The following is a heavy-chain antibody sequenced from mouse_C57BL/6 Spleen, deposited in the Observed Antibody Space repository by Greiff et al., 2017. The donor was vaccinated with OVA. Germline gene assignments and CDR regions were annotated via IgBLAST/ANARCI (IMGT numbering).Heavy chain of an antibody. CDR1: GFTFSDYG. CDR2: ISSGSSTI. J-gene: IGHJ3*01. D-gene: IGHD2-4*01. V-gene: IGHV5-17*01. CDR3: ARRDYDEFAY. Sequence: EVKLMESGGGLVKPGGSLKLSCAASGFTFSDYGMHWVRQAPEKGLEWVAYISSGSSTIYYADTVKGRFTTSRDNAKNTLFLQMTSLRSEDTAMYYCARRDYDEFAYWGQGTLVTVSA.